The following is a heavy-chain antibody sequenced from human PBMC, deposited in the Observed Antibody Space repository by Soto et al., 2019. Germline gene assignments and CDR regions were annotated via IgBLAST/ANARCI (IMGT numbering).Heavy chain of an antibody. D-gene: IGHD3-22*01. J-gene: IGHJ5*02. V-gene: IGHV1-69*13. Sequence: SVKVSCKASGGTFSSYAISWVRQAPGQGLEWMGGIIPIFGTANYAQKFQGRVTITADESTSTAYMELSRLRSEDTAVYYCASLRYYDDSRVPGWFDPWGQGTLVTVSS. CDR2: IIPIFGTA. CDR3: ASLRYYDDSRVPGWFDP. CDR1: GGTFSSYA.